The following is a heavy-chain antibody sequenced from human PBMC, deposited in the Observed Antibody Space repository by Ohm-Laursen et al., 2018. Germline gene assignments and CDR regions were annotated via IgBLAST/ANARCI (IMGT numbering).Heavy chain of an antibody. J-gene: IGHJ5*02. CDR1: GFTFTAYP. Sequence: SLRLSCSASGFTFTAYPMTWVRQAPGKGPEWIAYITNSGDFIQYADSVRGRFTISRDNAKRSLYLQMNSLRAEDTAVYYCARTYYYDIRGWFDPWGQGTLVTVSS. CDR3: ARTYYYDIRGWFDP. D-gene: IGHD3-22*01. V-gene: IGHV3-48*03. CDR2: ITNSGDFI.